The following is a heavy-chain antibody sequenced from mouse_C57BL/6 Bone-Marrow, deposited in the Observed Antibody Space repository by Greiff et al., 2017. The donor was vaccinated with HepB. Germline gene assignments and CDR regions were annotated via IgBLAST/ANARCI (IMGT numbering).Heavy chain of an antibody. CDR2: IHPNSGST. D-gene: IGHD2-14*01. J-gene: IGHJ2*01. Sequence: QVQLQQPGAELVKPGASVKLSCKASGYTFTSYWMHWVKQRPGQGLEWIGMIHPNSGSTNYNEKFKSKATLTVDKSSSTAYMQLSSLTSEDSAVYYCAKLCVRRRRSGYFDSWGQGTTLTVSS. CDR1: GYTFTSYW. V-gene: IGHV1-64*01. CDR3: AKLCVRRRRSGYFDS.